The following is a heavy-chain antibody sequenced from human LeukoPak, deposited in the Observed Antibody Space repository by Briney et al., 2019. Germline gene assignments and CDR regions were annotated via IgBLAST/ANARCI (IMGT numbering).Heavy chain of an antibody. J-gene: IGHJ4*01. D-gene: IGHD3-9*01. V-gene: IGHV4-38-2*01. CDR1: GYSISSGYY. CDR3: ASAYYDILTGYFDY. CDR2: IYHSGST. Sequence: PSETLSLTCAVSGYSISSGYYWGWIRQPPGKGLEWIGSIYHSGSTYYNPSLKSRVTISVDTSKNQFSLKLSSVTAADTAVYYCASAYYDILTGYFDYWGHGTLVTVSS.